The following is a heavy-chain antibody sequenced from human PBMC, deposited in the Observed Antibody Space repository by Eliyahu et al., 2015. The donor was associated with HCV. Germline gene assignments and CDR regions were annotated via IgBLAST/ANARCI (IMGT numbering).Heavy chain of an antibody. J-gene: IGHJ5*02. V-gene: IGHV4-59*01. CDR2: FHYSGST. Sequence: QVQLQESGPGLVKPSETLSLTCTVSGGSITTYXWSWIRQPPGKGLEWIGYFHYSGSTNYNPSLKSRVTISLDTSKNQFSLNLTSVTAADTAVYYCASGGGGIAVAGTGGWFDPWGQGTLVTVSS. D-gene: IGHD6-19*01. CDR1: GGSITTYX. CDR3: ASGGGGIAVAGTGGWFDP.